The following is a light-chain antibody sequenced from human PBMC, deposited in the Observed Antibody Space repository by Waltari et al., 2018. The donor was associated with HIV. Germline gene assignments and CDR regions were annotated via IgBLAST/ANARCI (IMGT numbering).Light chain of an antibody. Sequence: QSALTQPASVSGSPGQSITISCTGPSSDIGYYDSVSWYQQHPSKAPKLMIYEVNNRPSGISNRFSGSKSGNTASLTISGLQAEDEADYYCSSHTTSSTLYVFGTGTKVTVL. V-gene: IGLV2-14*01. CDR3: SSHTTSSTLYV. CDR2: EVN. J-gene: IGLJ1*01. CDR1: SSDIGYYDS.